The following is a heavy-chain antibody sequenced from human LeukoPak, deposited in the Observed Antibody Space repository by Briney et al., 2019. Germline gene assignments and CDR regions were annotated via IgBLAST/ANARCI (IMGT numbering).Heavy chain of an antibody. CDR3: ARGSYCSGGSCYSGFHYYYYYGMDV. CDR1: GGSFSGYY. D-gene: IGHD2-15*01. Sequence: PSETLSLTCAVYGGSFSGYYWSWIRQPPGKGLEWIGEINHSGSTNYNPSLKSRVTISVDTSKNQFSLKLSSVTAADTAVYYCARGSYCSGGSCYSGFHYYYYYGMDVWGRGTTVTVSS. V-gene: IGHV4-34*01. CDR2: INHSGST. J-gene: IGHJ6*02.